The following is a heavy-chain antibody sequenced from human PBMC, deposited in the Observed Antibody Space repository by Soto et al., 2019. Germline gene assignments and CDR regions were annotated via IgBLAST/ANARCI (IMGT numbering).Heavy chain of an antibody. CDR1: GFMCSDYY. CDR2: VSSSSSYK. V-gene: IGHV3-11*05. CDR3: ARGGHHTSNWFVPDY. Sequence: GGSLRLSGAASGFMCSDYYMNWIRHVPGKGLEWVSHVSSSSSYKNYADSVKDRFIISRDNPKNSVYLQMNSLTGDDTAVYYCARGGHHTSNWFVPDYWVQGTLVTVSS. D-gene: IGHD2-2*01. J-gene: IGHJ4*02.